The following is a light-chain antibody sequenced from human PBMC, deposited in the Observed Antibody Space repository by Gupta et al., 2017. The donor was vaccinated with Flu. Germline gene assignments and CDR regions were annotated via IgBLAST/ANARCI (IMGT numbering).Light chain of an antibody. CDR3: CSYTRRSTWI. Sequence: QSALTQPRSVSGSPGQAVTISCSGTTSDVGGYYFVSWYQQHSGKAPKLIIFNVDKRPSGVPDRFSGSKSGSTAYLTVSGLQAEDEADYYCCSYTRRSTWIFGGGTSLSVL. V-gene: IGLV2-11*01. J-gene: IGLJ2*01. CDR2: NVD. CDR1: TSDVGGYYF.